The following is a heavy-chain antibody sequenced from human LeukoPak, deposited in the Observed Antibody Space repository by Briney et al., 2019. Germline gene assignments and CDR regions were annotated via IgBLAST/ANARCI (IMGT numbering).Heavy chain of an antibody. V-gene: IGHV3-20*04. D-gene: IGHD2-2*01. Sequence: GGSLRLSCAASGFTFDDYGMSWVRQAPGKGLEWVSGINWNGGSTGYADSVKGRFAISRDNAKNSLYLQMNSLRAEDTALYYCASFSGTSCYDYWGQGTLVTVSS. CDR3: ASFSGTSCYDY. J-gene: IGHJ4*02. CDR2: INWNGGST. CDR1: GFTFDDYG.